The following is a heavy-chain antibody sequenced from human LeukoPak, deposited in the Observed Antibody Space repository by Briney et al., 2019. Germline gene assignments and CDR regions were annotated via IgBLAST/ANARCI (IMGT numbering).Heavy chain of an antibody. D-gene: IGHD4-17*01. CDR2: ISSSSSYI. J-gene: IGHJ4*02. Sequence: GGSLRLSGAASGFSFSSYSMNWVRQAPGKGLEGVSSISSSSSYIYYADSVKGRFTISGDNAKNSLYLQMNSLRAEDTAVYYCARDDYGGIDYWGQGTLVTVSS. V-gene: IGHV3-21*01. CDR3: ARDDYGGIDY. CDR1: GFSFSSYS.